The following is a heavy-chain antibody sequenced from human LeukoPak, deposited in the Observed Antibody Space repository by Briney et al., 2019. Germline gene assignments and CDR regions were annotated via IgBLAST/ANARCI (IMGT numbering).Heavy chain of an antibody. Sequence: PGGSLRLSCVASGFTFSSYSMNWVRQAPGKGLEWVSYIRSSSRTIYYADSVKGRFTISRDNAKNSLYLQMNSLGAEDTAVYYCARDGSGRVPEMSAPDYWGQGTLVTVSS. D-gene: IGHD3-10*01. J-gene: IGHJ4*02. CDR2: IRSSSRTI. V-gene: IGHV3-48*01. CDR1: GFTFSSYS. CDR3: ARDGSGRVPEMSAPDY.